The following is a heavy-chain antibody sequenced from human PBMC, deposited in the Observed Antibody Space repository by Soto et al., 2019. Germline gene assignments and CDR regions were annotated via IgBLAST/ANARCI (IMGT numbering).Heavy chain of an antibody. Sequence: QVQLVESGGGVVQPGRSLRLSCAASGFTFSSYGMHWVRQAPGKGLEWVAVISYDGSNKYYADSVKGRFTISSDNSKNTLYLQMNSLRAEDTAVYYCAKDPGLVGMDVWGQGTTVTVSS. J-gene: IGHJ6*01. CDR1: GFTFSSYG. CDR3: AKDPGLVGMDV. D-gene: IGHD3-16*01. CDR2: ISYDGSNK. V-gene: IGHV3-30*18.